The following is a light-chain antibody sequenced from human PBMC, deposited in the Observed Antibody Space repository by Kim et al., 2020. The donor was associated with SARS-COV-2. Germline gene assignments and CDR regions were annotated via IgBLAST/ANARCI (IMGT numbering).Light chain of an antibody. CDR3: GTWDGSLTAGV. Sequence: GQKVTISCSGSSSSIGNNYVSWYQQIPGSAPKLLIYDSNKRPSGIPDRFSGSKSGASATLGITGLQTGDEADYYCGTWDGSLTAGVFGGGTQLTVL. CDR2: DSN. V-gene: IGLV1-51*01. CDR1: SSSIGNNY. J-gene: IGLJ2*01.